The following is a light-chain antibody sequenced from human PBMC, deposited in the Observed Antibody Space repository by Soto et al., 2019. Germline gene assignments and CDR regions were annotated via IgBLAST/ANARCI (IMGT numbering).Light chain of an antibody. J-gene: IGLJ2*01. CDR3: SSYTTSTTVV. CDR2: DVS. V-gene: IGLV2-14*01. CDR1: SSDVGYYNY. Sequence: QSALTQAASVSGSPGQSITISCTGTSSDVGYYNYVSWYQQHPGKAPKLMIYDVSNRPSGVSSRFSGSKSGNTASLTISGLQAEDEADYYCSSYTTSTTVVFGGGTKVTVL.